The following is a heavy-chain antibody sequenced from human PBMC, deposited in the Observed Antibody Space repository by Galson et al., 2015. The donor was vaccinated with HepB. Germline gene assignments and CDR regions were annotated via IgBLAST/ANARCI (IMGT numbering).Heavy chain of an antibody. CDR2: IYHSGST. CDR3: ARVTEELEWLGWRSLERWFDP. Sequence: TLSLTCAVSGGSISNNNWWSWVRQPPGKGLEWTGEIYHSGSTNYNPSLKSRVTISVDKSKNQFSLKLSSVTAADTAVYYCARVTEELEWLGWRSLERWFDPWGQGTLVTVSS. CDR1: GGSISNNNW. J-gene: IGHJ5*02. D-gene: IGHD3-3*01. V-gene: IGHV4-4*02.